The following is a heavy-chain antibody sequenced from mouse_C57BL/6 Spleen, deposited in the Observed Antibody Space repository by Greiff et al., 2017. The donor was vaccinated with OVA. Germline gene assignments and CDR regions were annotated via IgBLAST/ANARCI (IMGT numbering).Heavy chain of an antibody. CDR3: TRAGATDYFDY. D-gene: IGHD3-1*01. CDR2: ISSGGDYI. V-gene: IGHV5-9-1*02. Sequence: EVNVVESGEGLVKPGGCLKLSCAASGFTFSSYAMSWVRQTPEKRLEWVAYISSGGDYIYYADTVKGRFTITRDNARNTLYLQMSSLKSEDTAMYYCTRAGATDYFDYWGQGTTLTVSS. J-gene: IGHJ2*01. CDR1: GFTFSSYA.